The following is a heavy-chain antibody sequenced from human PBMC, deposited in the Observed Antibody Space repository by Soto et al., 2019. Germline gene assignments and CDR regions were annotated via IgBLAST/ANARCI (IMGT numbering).Heavy chain of an antibody. CDR2: IYYSGST. CDR3: ARLGYDFWSGTRSYYYYMDV. Sequence: SETLSLTCTVSGGSISSSSYYWGWIRQPPGKGLEWIGSIYYSGSTYYNPSLKSRVTISVDTSKNQFSLKLSSVTAADTAVYYCARLGYDFWSGTRSYYYYMDVWGKGTTVTVSS. V-gene: IGHV4-39*01. D-gene: IGHD3-3*01. J-gene: IGHJ6*03. CDR1: GGSISSSSYY.